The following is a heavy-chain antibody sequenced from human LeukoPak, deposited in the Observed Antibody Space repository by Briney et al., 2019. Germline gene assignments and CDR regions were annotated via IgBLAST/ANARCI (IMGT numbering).Heavy chain of an antibody. Sequence: ASVKVSCKASGYTFTSYGISWVRQAPGQGLEWMGWISAYNGNTNYAQKLQGRVTMTTDTSTSTAYMELRSLRSDDTAVYYCATIAAAGTVWFDPWSQGTLVTVSS. CDR1: GYTFTSYG. J-gene: IGHJ5*02. CDR3: ATIAAAGTVWFDP. D-gene: IGHD6-13*01. CDR2: ISAYNGNT. V-gene: IGHV1-18*01.